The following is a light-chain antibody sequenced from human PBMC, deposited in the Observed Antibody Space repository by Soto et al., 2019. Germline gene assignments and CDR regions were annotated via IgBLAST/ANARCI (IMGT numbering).Light chain of an antibody. Sequence: QALVTQEPSLTVSPGGTVTLTCGSSTGAVTSNHHPYWFQQKAGQAPRTLIYDTSNKHSWTPARFSGSLLGDKAALTLSGAQPADEAQYYCLLSYNAARVFGGGTKLTVL. V-gene: IGLV7-46*01. CDR1: TGAVTSNHH. CDR3: LLSYNAARV. CDR2: DTS. J-gene: IGLJ2*01.